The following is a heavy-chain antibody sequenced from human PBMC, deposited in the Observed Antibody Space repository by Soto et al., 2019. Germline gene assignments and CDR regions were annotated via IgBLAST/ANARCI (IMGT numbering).Heavy chain of an antibody. CDR2: ISYDGSNK. CDR1: GFTFSSYA. D-gene: IGHD3-10*01. Sequence: QVQLVESGGGVVQPGRSLRLSCAASGFTFSSYAMHWVRQAPGKGLEWVAVISYDGSNKYYADSVKGRFTISRDNSKNPLYLQMNSLRAEDTAVYYCARDQRGSPGYGSGSQNDYWGQGTLVTVSS. J-gene: IGHJ4*02. V-gene: IGHV3-30-3*01. CDR3: ARDQRGSPGYGSGSQNDY.